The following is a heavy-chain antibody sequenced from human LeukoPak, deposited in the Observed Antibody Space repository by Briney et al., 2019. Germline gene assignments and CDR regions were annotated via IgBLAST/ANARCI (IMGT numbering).Heavy chain of an antibody. Sequence: SETLSLTWTVSGHSISSNSHYWGWIRQPPGKGLEWIGSIYYSGSTYYTPSLKSRVTISVDTSKNQFSLKLSSVTAADTAVYYCARGAYGDYIFRYWGQGTLVTVSS. D-gene: IGHD4-17*01. CDR1: GHSISSNSHY. V-gene: IGHV4-39*07. CDR2: IYYSGST. CDR3: ARGAYGDYIFRY. J-gene: IGHJ4*02.